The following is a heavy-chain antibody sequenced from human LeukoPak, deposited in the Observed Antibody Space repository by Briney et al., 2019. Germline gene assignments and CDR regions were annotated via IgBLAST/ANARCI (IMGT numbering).Heavy chain of an antibody. CDR3: ARDYGAAAVSGAFDI. CDR2: ISSSSSYI. D-gene: IGHD6-13*01. J-gene: IGHJ3*02. CDR1: GFTFSSYS. V-gene: IGHV3-21*01. Sequence: GGSLRLSCAASGFTFSSYSMNWVRQAPGKGLEWVSSISSSSSYIYYADSVKGRFTISRDNAKNSLYLQMNSLRAEDTAVYYCARDYGAAAVSGAFDIWGQGTMVTVSS.